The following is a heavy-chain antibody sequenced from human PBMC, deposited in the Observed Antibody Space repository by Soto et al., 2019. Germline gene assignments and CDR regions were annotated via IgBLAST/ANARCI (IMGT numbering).Heavy chain of an antibody. CDR2: ISYDGSNK. V-gene: IGHV3-30-3*01. Sequence: GGSLRLSCAASGFTFSSYALHWVRQAPGKGLEWVAVISYDGSNKYYAVSVKGRFTISRDNSKNTLYLQMNSLRAEDTAVYYCARDSYPIEVMVTLDYCGQGTMVTVYS. J-gene: IGHJ4*02. CDR1: GFTFSSYA. D-gene: IGHD5-18*01. CDR3: ARDSYPIEVMVTLDY.